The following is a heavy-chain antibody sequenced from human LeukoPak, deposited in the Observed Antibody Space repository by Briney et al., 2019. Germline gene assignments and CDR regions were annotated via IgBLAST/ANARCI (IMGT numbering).Heavy chain of an antibody. CDR1: GGSISSSSYY. J-gene: IGHJ3*02. V-gene: IGHV4-39*07. CDR2: IYYSGST. Sequence: SETLSLTCTVSGGSISSSSYYWGWIRQPPGKGLEWIGSIYYSGSTYYNPSPKSRVTISVDKSKNQFSLKLSSVTAADTAVYYCARGQQLARGDAFDIWGQGTMVTVSS. D-gene: IGHD6-13*01. CDR3: ARGQQLARGDAFDI.